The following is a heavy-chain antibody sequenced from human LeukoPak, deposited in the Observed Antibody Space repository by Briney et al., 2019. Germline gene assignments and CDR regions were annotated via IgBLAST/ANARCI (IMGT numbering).Heavy chain of an antibody. CDR2: INACNGNT. D-gene: IGHD5-12*01. J-gene: IGHJ4*02. CDR3: ARTWQFDY. Sequence: ASVKVSCKASGYTFTSYAMHWVRQAPGQRLEWMGWINACNGNTKYSQKFQGRVTITRDTSASTAYMELSSLRSEDTAVYYCARTWQFDYWGQGTLVTVSS. V-gene: IGHV1-3*01. CDR1: GYTFTSYA.